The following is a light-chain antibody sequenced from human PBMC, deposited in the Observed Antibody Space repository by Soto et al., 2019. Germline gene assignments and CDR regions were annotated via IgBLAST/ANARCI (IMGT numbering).Light chain of an antibody. CDR3: QSYDSSLSGLYV. Sequence: GPGQRVTISCTGSSSNIGAGYDVHWYQQLPGTAPKLLIYDDTNRPSGVPDRFSGSKSGTSASLAITGLQAEDEADYYCQSYDSSLSGLYVFGTGTKLTVL. CDR1: SSNIGAGYD. CDR2: DDT. J-gene: IGLJ1*01. V-gene: IGLV1-40*01.